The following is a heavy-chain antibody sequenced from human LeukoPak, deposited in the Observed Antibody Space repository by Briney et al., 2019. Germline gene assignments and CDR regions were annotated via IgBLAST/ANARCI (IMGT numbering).Heavy chain of an antibody. CDR2: IYHSGTT. CDR1: GGSISSSSGNC. CDR3: ARNGGNSDFDY. D-gene: IGHD4-23*01. J-gene: IGHJ4*02. V-gene: IGHV4-4*02. Sequence: PSETLSLTCAVSGGSISSSSGNCWTWVRQPPGKGLEWIGEIYHSGTTNYNPSLKSRVTMLLDKSKNQFSLKLSSVTAADTAIYYCARNGGNSDFDYWGQGTLVTVSS.